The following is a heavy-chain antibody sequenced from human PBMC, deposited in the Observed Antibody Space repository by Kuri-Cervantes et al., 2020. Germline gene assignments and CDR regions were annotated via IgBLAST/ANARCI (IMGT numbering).Heavy chain of an antibody. CDR3: ARDGSSSWYGTSDY. D-gene: IGHD6-13*01. J-gene: IGHJ4*02. CDR1: GFTFSSYW. Sequence: GESLKISCAASGFTFSSYWMHWVRQAPGKGLVWVSRINSDGSSTNYADSVKGRFTISRDNAKNSLYLQMNSLRAEDTALYYCARDGSSSWYGTSDYWGQGTLVTVSS. V-gene: IGHV3-74*01. CDR2: INSDGSST.